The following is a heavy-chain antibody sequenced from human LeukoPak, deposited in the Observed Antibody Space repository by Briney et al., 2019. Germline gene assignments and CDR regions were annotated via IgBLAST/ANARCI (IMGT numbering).Heavy chain of an antibody. V-gene: IGHV3-64*01. J-gene: IGHJ4*02. CDR2: ISSNGGST. D-gene: IGHD3-9*01. CDR1: GFTFSSYA. CDR3: ARVQYYDILTGYFDY. Sequence: GGSLRLSCAASGFTFSSYAMHWVRQAPGKGLEYVSAISSNGGSTYYANSVKGRFTISRDNSKNTLYLQMGSLRAEDMAVYYCARVQYYDILTGYFDYWGQGTLVTVSS.